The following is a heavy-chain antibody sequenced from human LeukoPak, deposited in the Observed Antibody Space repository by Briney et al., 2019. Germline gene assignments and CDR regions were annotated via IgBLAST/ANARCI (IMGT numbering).Heavy chain of an antibody. CDR3: ARDRGYCSGGSCYYGYFQH. D-gene: IGHD2-15*01. Sequence: GGSLRLSCAASGFTFSSYSMNWVRQAPGKGLEWVSSISSSSYIYYADSVKGRFTISRDNAKNSLYLQMNSLRDEDTAVYYCARDRGYCSGGSCYYGYFQHWGQGTLVTVSS. J-gene: IGHJ1*01. CDR1: GFTFSSYS. CDR2: ISSSSYI. V-gene: IGHV3-21*01.